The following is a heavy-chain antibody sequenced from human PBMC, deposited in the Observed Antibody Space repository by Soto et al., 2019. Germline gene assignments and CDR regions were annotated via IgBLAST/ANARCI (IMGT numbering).Heavy chain of an antibody. CDR2: ISAYNGNT. J-gene: IGHJ4*02. D-gene: IGHD6-19*01. CDR3: ARDLAVGLVDY. V-gene: IGHV1-18*01. CDR1: GYTFTSYG. Sequence: QVQLVQSGAEVKKPGASVKVSCKASGYTFTSYGISWVRQAPGQGLEWMGWISAYNGNTKYTQKLQGRVTMTTDTSTSTGYMELRSLRADDTAVYYCARDLAVGLVDYWGQGTLVTVSS.